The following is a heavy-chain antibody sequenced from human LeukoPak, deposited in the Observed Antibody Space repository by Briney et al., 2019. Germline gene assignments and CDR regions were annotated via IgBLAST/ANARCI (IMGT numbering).Heavy chain of an antibody. D-gene: IGHD3-22*01. J-gene: IGHJ4*02. CDR3: ARDGSLDYYDSSGYFDY. Sequence: GGSLRLSCAASGFTFSSYWMHWVRQAPGKGLVRVSRINSDGSSTSYADSVKGRFTISRDNAKNTLYLQMNSLRAEDTAVYYCARDGSLDYYDSSGYFDYWGQGTLVTVSS. CDR1: GFTFSSYW. CDR2: INSDGSST. V-gene: IGHV3-74*01.